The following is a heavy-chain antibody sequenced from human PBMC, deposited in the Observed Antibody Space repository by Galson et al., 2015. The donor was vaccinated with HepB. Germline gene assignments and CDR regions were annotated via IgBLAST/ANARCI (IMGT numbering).Heavy chain of an antibody. J-gene: IGHJ4*03. CDR3: SRGPSECTHYSDDI. CDR1: GFTFGDYA. D-gene: IGHD2-21*01. CDR2: IRSKIYGGTT. V-gene: IGHV3-49*03. Sequence: SLRLSCATSGFTFGDYAVSWFRQAPGKGLEWVSFIRSKIYGGTTEYAASVRHRFSISRADSKSIAYLQLDNLKIEDTAVYYYSRGPSECTHYSDDIWGQGTLVTVSS.